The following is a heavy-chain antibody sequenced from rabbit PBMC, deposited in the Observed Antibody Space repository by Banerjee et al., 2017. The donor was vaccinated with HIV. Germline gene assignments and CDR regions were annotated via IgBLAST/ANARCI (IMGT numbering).Heavy chain of an antibody. J-gene: IGHJ3*01. Sequence: PPGKGPEWISCIYAGDGNTDYASWVNGRFTIASDNAQNTVDLQMTSLTGADTATYFCARDRDTGSVYYFDLWGQGTLVTVS. CDR2: IYAGDGNT. CDR3: ARDRDTGSVYYFDL. D-gene: IGHD8-1*01. V-gene: IGHV1S47*01.